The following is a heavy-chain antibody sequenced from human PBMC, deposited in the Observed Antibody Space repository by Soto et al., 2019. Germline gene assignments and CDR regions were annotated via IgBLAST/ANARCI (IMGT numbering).Heavy chain of an antibody. CDR2: IYYSGST. CDR3: ARSLGMTTVTTSLVWFDP. Sequence: KPSETLSLTCTVSGGSISSSSYYWGWIRQPPGKGLEWIGSIYYSGSTYYNPSLKSRVTISVDTSKNQFSLKLSSVTAADTAVYYCARSLGMTTVTTSLVWFDPWGQGTLVTVSS. CDR1: GGSISSSSYY. D-gene: IGHD4-4*01. V-gene: IGHV4-39*01. J-gene: IGHJ5*02.